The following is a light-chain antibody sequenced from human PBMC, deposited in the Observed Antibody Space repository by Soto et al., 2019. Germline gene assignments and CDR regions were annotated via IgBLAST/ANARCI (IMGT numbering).Light chain of an antibody. J-gene: IGLJ2*01. Sequence: QPVLTQPPSASGSPGQSVTISCTGTNSDVGGYNYVSWYQHHPGKAPKLMIYEVNKRPSGVSDRFSGSKSGNTASLTVSGLQAEDEADYYCSSYGGRKNVIFGGGTKVTVL. CDR2: EVN. CDR3: SSYGGRKNVI. V-gene: IGLV2-8*01. CDR1: NSDVGGYNY.